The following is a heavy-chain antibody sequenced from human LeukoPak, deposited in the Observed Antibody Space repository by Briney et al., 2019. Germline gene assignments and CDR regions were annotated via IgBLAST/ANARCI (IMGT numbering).Heavy chain of an antibody. D-gene: IGHD2-15*01. J-gene: IGHJ4*02. Sequence: SETESLTCTVSGGSISSSSYYWGWIRQPPGKGLECIAIIYYTGSTYYDPSLMSRVTISEDTSNNQFSLELNSVTAADTAVYYCARLYCSYKGCYGDYWGQGTLVTVSS. CDR2: IYYTGST. CDR3: ARLYCSYKGCYGDY. V-gene: IGHV4-39*01. CDR1: GGSISSSSYY.